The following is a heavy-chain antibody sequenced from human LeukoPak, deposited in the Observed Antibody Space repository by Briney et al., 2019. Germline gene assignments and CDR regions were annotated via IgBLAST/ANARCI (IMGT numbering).Heavy chain of an antibody. CDR1: GFPFNAYS. D-gene: IGHD3-10*01. V-gene: IGHV3-48*04. Sequence: GGSLRLSCAASGFPFNAYSMSWVRQAPGKGLEWVSYISSNSKTEHHTDSVKGRFTISRDNAKNSLYLQMNSLRAEDTAVYYCARVSYYYGSGNKEIIDYWGQGTLVTVSS. J-gene: IGHJ4*02. CDR2: ISSNSKTE. CDR3: ARVSYYYGSGNKEIIDY.